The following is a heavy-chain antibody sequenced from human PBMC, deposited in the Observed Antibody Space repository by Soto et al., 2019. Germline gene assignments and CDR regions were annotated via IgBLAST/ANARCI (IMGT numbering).Heavy chain of an antibody. J-gene: IGHJ4*02. CDR3: ARVGYYYDSSGYYPFDY. CDR2: IIPIFGTA. CDR1: GGTFSSYA. D-gene: IGHD3-22*01. V-gene: IGHV1-69*06. Sequence: QVQLVQSGAEVKKPGSSVKVSCKASGGTFSSYAISWVRQAPGQGLEWMGGIIPIFGTANYAQKFLGRVTITADKSLRTAYMELSSLRSEDTGVYYCARVGYYYDSSGYYPFDYWGQGTLVTVYS.